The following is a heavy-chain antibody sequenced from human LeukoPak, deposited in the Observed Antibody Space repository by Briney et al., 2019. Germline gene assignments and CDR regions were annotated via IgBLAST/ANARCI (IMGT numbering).Heavy chain of an antibody. Sequence: SETLSLTCTVSGGSISSYYWSWIRQPPGKGLEWIGTIYYSGSTYYNPSLKSRVTISVDTSKNQFSLKLSSVTAADTAVYYCARVLSYESYYYYYMDVWGKGTTVTISS. CDR2: IYYSGST. CDR1: GGSISSYY. CDR3: ARVLSYESYYYYYMDV. V-gene: IGHV4-59*01. D-gene: IGHD3-16*01. J-gene: IGHJ6*03.